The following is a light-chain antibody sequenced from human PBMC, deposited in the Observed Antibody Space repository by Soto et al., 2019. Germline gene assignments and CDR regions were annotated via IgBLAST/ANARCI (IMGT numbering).Light chain of an antibody. Sequence: EIVLTQSPATLSLSPGERATLSCRASQSVSSYLAWYQQKPGQAPRLLISGASTRATGIPARFSGSGSGTDFTLTISNLEPEDFAVYYCQQRSNWPITFGQGTRLEIK. CDR2: GAS. J-gene: IGKJ5*01. CDR1: QSVSSY. CDR3: QQRSNWPIT. V-gene: IGKV3-11*01.